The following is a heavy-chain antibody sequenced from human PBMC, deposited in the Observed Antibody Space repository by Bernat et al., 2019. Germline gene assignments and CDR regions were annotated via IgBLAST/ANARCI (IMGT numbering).Heavy chain of an antibody. J-gene: IGHJ5*02. CDR3: ARPYSSGWFNWFDP. Sequence: EVQLVESGGGLVQPGGSLRLSCVASGFTFNTYWMHWVRQAPGKGLVWVSRIDSDGGNTAYADSVAGRFTISRDNAKNTLYLQMNSLRVEDTAVYYCARPYSSGWFNWFDPWGQGTLVTVSS. D-gene: IGHD6-19*01. V-gene: IGHV3-74*01. CDR2: IDSDGGNT. CDR1: GFTFNTYW.